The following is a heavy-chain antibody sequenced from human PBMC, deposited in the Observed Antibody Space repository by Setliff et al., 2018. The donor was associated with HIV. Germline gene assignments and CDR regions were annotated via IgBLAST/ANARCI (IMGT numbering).Heavy chain of an antibody. D-gene: IGHD3-3*01. Sequence: GSLRLSCAASEFTFSVYAMSWLRQAPGKGLEWVSGISGSGSSTYYADSVKGRFTTSRDNSKNTLYLEMNSLRDEDTAMYYCAADSGLDYWSGRGFDYWGQGTLVTVSS. J-gene: IGHJ4*02. CDR3: AADSGLDYWSGRGFDY. CDR1: EFTFSVYA. CDR2: ISGSGSST. V-gene: IGHV3-23*01.